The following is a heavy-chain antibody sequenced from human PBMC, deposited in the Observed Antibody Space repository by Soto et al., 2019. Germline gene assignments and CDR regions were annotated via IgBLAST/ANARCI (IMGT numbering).Heavy chain of an antibody. V-gene: IGHV3-23*01. CDR1: GFTFGDYS. J-gene: IGHJ4*02. CDR2: IRGTGGST. D-gene: IGHD1-20*01. CDR3: ARSLGDTWKTYFLHY. Sequence: VQLLESGGDLVQPGGSQTLSCAASGFTFGDYSMSWVRQAPGKGLEWVSGIRGTGGSTYYADSVKGRFTISRHNSKNTLYLQMDSLRAEDTAVYYCARSLGDTWKTYFLHYWGQGTLVTVSS.